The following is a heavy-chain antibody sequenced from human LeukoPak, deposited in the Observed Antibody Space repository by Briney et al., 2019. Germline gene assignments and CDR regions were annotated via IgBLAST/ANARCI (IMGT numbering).Heavy chain of an antibody. Sequence: PGGSLRLSCAASGFTFSSYWMHWVRQAPGKGLVWVSRINSDGSSTSYADSVKGRFTISRDNAKNTLYLQMNSLRAEDTAVYYCARWGVLSYYYYYYMDVWGKGTTVTVSS. J-gene: IGHJ6*03. CDR3: ARWGVLSYYYYYYMDV. CDR1: GFTFSSYW. D-gene: IGHD3-10*01. CDR2: INSDGSST. V-gene: IGHV3-74*01.